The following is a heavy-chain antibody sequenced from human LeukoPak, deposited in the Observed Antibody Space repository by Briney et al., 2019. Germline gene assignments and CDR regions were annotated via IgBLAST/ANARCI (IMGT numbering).Heavy chain of an antibody. CDR1: GFTFKNYA. Sequence: HPGGSLRLSCAASGFTFKNYAMSWVRQAPGKGLVWVSTISGPGSTTYYADSVEGRFTISRDDSKNTLYLQMSSLRAEDTAVYYCANEYSKGDVWGQGTTVTVSS. CDR3: ANEYSKGDV. V-gene: IGHV3-23*01. CDR2: ISGPGSTT. D-gene: IGHD4-11*01. J-gene: IGHJ3*01.